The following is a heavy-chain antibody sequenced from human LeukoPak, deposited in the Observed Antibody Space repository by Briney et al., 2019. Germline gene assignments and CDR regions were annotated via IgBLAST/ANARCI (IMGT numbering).Heavy chain of an antibody. CDR3: ARSFLYNRWEQNTGDAFDI. Sequence: GAAVRVSCKASGYSFTSYGISWVRQAPGQGLEWMGWISAYNGNTNYAQKLQGRVTMTTDTSTSTAYMELRSLRSDDTAVYYCARSFLYNRWEQNTGDAFDIWGQGTMVTVSS. CDR2: ISAYNGNT. J-gene: IGHJ3*02. D-gene: IGHD1-14*01. V-gene: IGHV1-18*01. CDR1: GYSFTSYG.